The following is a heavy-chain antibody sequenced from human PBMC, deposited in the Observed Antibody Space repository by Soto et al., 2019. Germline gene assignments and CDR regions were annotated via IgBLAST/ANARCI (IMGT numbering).Heavy chain of an antibody. CDR3: ARGTVTTAHWFGP. J-gene: IGHJ5*02. Sequence: PSETLSLTCTVSGDSISSGGYHWSWIRQHPVKGLEWIGYIYHSGSRYYNPSFKSRVDMSLDTSKNQFSLRLNSVTAADTAVYYCARGTVTTAHWFGPWGQGTLVTVSS. CDR2: IYHSGSR. D-gene: IGHD5-18*01. CDR1: GDSISSGGYH. V-gene: IGHV4-31*03.